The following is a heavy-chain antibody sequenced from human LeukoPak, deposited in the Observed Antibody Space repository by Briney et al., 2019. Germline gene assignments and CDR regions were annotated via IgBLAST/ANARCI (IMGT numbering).Heavy chain of an antibody. V-gene: IGHV1-69*04. Sequence: SVKVSCKASGGTFSSYAISWVRQAPGQGLEWMGRIIPILGIANYAQKFQGRVTITADKSTSTAYMELSSLRSEDTAVYYCARRAPPSENYYGMDVWGQGTTVTVSS. CDR2: IIPILGIA. CDR1: GGTFSSYA. CDR3: ARRAPPSENYYGMDV. D-gene: IGHD1-14*01. J-gene: IGHJ6*02.